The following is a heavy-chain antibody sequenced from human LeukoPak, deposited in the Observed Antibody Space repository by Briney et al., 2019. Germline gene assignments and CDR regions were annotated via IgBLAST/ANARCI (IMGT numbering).Heavy chain of an antibody. D-gene: IGHD4-17*01. CDR1: GFTFSSYA. CDR3: AKDGAPHDYGDYSHFDY. V-gene: IGHV3-23*01. Sequence: GRSLRLSCAASGFTFSSYAMSWVRQAPGKGLEWVSAISGSGGSTYYADSVKGRFTISRDNSKNTLYLQMNSLRAEDTAVYYCAKDGAPHDYGDYSHFDYWGQGTLVTVSS. CDR2: ISGSGGST. J-gene: IGHJ4*02.